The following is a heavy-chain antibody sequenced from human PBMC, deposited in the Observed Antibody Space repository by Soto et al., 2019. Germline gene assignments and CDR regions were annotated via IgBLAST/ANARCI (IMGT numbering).Heavy chain of an antibody. Sequence: QVQLVQSGPEVKKPGASVKVSCKASGYTFRNHGITWVRQAPGQGLEWVGWISPYSGETNYVQKFQDRVTVTTDTSTSTVYMELRGLRSDDTAVFYCARASRGDYYTADSCYSDFWGQGTLVTVSS. D-gene: IGHD4-17*01. CDR3: ARASRGDYYTADSCYSDF. CDR1: GYTFRNHG. CDR2: ISPYSGET. J-gene: IGHJ4*02. V-gene: IGHV1-18*01.